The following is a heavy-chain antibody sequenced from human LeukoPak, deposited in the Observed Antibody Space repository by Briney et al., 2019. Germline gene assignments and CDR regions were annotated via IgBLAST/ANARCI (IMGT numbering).Heavy chain of an antibody. D-gene: IGHD4-17*01. V-gene: IGHV4-59*01. CDR1: GGSISSYY. CDR3: ARDYYGDYEAGYYYGMDV. CDR2: IYYSGST. J-gene: IGHJ6*02. Sequence: PSETLSLTCTVSGGSISSYYWSWIRQPPGKGLEWIGYIYYSGSTNYNPSLKSRVTISVDTSKNQFSLKLSSVTAADTAVYYCARDYYGDYEAGYYYGMDVWGQGTTVTVSS.